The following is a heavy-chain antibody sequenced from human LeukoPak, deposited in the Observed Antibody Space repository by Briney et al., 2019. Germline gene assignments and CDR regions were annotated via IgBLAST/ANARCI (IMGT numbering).Heavy chain of an antibody. CDR3: ASPEYSSSSDAFDI. D-gene: IGHD6-6*01. CDR2: IYPGDSDT. J-gene: IGHJ3*02. V-gene: IGHV5-51*01. CDR1: GYSFTSYW. Sequence: GESLQISCKGSGYSFTSYWIGWVRQMPGKGLEWMGIIYPGDSDTRYSPSFQGQVTISADKSISTAYLQWSSLKASDTAMSYCASPEYSSSSDAFDIWGQGTMVTVSS.